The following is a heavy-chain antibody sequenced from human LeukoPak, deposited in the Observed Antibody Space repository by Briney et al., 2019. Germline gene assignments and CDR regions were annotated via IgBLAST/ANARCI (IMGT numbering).Heavy chain of an antibody. CDR3: ARDEGAADVDY. V-gene: IGHV1-69*04. CDR1: GGTFSSYA. J-gene: IGHJ4*02. D-gene: IGHD6-25*01. CDR2: IIPILGIA. Sequence: SSVKVSCKASGGTFSSYAISWVRQAPGQGLEWMGRIIPILGIANYAQKFQGRVTITADKSTRTANMELSSLRSEETAAHYCARDEGAADVDYWGQGTLVTVSS.